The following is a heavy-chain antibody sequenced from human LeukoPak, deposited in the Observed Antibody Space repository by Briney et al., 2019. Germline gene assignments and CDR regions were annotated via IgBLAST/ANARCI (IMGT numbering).Heavy chain of an antibody. CDR3: ARDLSGQAAARYNWFDP. J-gene: IGHJ5*02. CDR1: GFTFSSYG. Sequence: GRSLRLSCAASGFTFSSYGMHWVRQAPGKGLEWVAVIWYDGSNKYYADSVKGRFTISRDNSKNTLYLQMNSLRAEDTAVYYCARDLSGQAAARYNWFDPWGQGTLVTVSS. V-gene: IGHV3-33*01. CDR2: IWYDGSNK. D-gene: IGHD6-13*01.